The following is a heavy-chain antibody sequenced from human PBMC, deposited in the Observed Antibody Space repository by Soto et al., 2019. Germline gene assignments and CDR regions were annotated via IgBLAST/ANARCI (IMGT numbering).Heavy chain of an antibody. Sequence: ASVKVSCKASGYGFTSYGISWVRQAPGQGLEWMGWISAYNGNTNYAQKLQGRVTMTTDTSTSTAYMELRSLRSDDTAVYYCARGRSGYDWTSLIDYWGQGTLVTVPQ. J-gene: IGHJ4*02. CDR1: GYGFTSYG. V-gene: IGHV1-18*01. CDR3: ARGRSGYDWTSLIDY. CDR2: ISAYNGNT. D-gene: IGHD5-12*01.